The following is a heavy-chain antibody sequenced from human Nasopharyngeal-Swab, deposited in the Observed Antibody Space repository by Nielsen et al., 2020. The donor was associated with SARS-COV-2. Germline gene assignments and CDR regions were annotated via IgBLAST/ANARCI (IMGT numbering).Heavy chain of an antibody. J-gene: IGHJ4*02. CDR2: ISELGSGI. V-gene: IGHV3-23*01. CDR3: TRGLTGHIVQWNPSPY. CDR1: GFSITTYG. D-gene: IGHD1-14*01. Sequence: GGSLRLSCAASGFSITTYGMTWVRQAPGKGLEWVSSISELGSGIYYADSVRGRLSISRDTSKNTVYLQMNTLRADDTALYFCTRGLTGHIVQWNPSPYWGQGTLITVSS.